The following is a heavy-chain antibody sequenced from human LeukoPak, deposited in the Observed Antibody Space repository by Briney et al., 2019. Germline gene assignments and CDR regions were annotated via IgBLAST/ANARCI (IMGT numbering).Heavy chain of an antibody. V-gene: IGHV1-8*02. CDR3: ARWGVRGDISGYYYYYYMDV. CDR2: MNPNSGNT. D-gene: IGHD3-10*01. J-gene: IGHJ6*03. Sequence: ASVKVSCKASGGTFSSYAINWVRQATGQGLEWMGWMNPNSGNTGYAQKFQGRVTMTRNTSISTAYMELSSLRSEDTAVYYCARWGVRGDISGYYYYYYMDVWGKGTTVTIS. CDR1: GGTFSSYA.